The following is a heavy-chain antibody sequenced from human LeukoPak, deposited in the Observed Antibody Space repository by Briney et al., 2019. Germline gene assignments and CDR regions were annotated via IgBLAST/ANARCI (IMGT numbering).Heavy chain of an antibody. D-gene: IGHD2-15*01. CDR2: ISYRGTT. CDR3: ARDPGSCSGGSCSFYWYFDL. J-gene: IGHJ2*01. CDR1: GVSISSSY. V-gene: IGHV4-59*01. Sequence: SETLSLTCSVSGVSISSSYWSWIRQPPGKGLEWIGYISYRGTTKYNPSLKSRVTISVDTSKNQVSLNLSSVIAADTAVYYCARDPGSCSGGSCSFYWYFDLWGRGTLVTVSS.